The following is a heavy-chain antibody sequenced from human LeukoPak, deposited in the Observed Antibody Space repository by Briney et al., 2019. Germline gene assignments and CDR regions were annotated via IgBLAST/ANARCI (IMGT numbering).Heavy chain of an antibody. J-gene: IGHJ4*02. Sequence: SETLSLTCAVYGGSFSGYYWSWIRQPPGKGLEWIGEINHSGSTNYNPSLKSRVTISVDTSKNQFSLKLSSVTAADTAVYYCARRVEDSSGWYFDYWGQGTLVTVSS. CDR1: GGSFSGYY. CDR2: INHSGST. CDR3: ARRVEDSSGWYFDY. D-gene: IGHD6-19*01. V-gene: IGHV4-34*01.